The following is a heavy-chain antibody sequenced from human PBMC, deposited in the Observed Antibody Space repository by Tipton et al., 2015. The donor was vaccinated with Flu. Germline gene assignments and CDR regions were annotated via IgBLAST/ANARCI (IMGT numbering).Heavy chain of an antibody. V-gene: IGHV3-7*01. CDR1: GFTFSNYW. Sequence: GSLRLSCVASGFTFSNYWMSWVRQAPGKGLEWVANLNQDGGETYYVDSVKGRFTISRDNAENSLYLQVNSLRAEDTAVYYCASLRRGGSYSGFAFDVWGQGTMVTVSS. D-gene: IGHD1-26*01. CDR3: ASLRRGGSYSGFAFDV. J-gene: IGHJ3*01. CDR2: LNQDGGET.